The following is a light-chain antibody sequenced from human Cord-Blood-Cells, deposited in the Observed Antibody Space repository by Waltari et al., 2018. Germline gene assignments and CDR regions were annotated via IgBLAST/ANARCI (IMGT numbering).Light chain of an antibody. CDR2: EAS. CDR1: QSVSSSY. Sequence: IVFTQSPATLSLSPGERATLSCGASQSVSSSYLAWYQQKPDLAPRLLIYEASSSATSLPDMFSGSGSATDFTLTISRLEPEDFAVYYCQQYGSSPITFGQGTRLEIK. V-gene: IGKV3D-20*01. CDR3: QQYGSSPIT. J-gene: IGKJ5*01.